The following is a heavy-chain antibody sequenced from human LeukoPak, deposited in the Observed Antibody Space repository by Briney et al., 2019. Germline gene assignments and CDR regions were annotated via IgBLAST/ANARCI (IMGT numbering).Heavy chain of an antibody. J-gene: IGHJ6*03. Sequence: ASVKVSCKVSGYTLTELSMHWVRQAPGKGLEWMGGFDPEDGETIYAQKFQGRVTMTEDTSTDTAYMELSSLRSEDTAVYYCATAFSPYQLLNRVYYYYYYMDVWGKGTMVTVSS. D-gene: IGHD2-2*01. CDR3: ATAFSPYQLLNRVYYYYYYMDV. CDR1: GYTLTELS. CDR2: FDPEDGET. V-gene: IGHV1-24*01.